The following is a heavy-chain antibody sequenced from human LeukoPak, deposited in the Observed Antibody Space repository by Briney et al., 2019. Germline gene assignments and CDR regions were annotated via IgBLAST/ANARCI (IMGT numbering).Heavy chain of an antibody. D-gene: IGHD3-9*01. J-gene: IGHJ3*02. CDR1: GFTFSNAW. CDR2: IKSKTDGGTT. Sequence: PGGSLRLSCAASGFTFSNAWMSWVRQAPGKGLEWVGRIKSKTDGGTTDYAAPVKGRFTISRDDSKNTLYLQMNSLKTGDTAVYYCTTDYFEYYDILTGQPGREAFDIWGQGTMVTVSS. V-gene: IGHV3-15*01. CDR3: TTDYFEYYDILTGQPGREAFDI.